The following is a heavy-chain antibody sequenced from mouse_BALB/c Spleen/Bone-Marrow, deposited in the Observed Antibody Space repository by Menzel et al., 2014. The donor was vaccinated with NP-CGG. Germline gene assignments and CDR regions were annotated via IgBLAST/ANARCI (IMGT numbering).Heavy chain of an antibody. CDR1: GYTFTDYC. Sequence: VHLVESGPELVKPGASVKISCKASGYTFTDYCINWVKQKPGQGLEWIGWIYPGNVNTKYNEKFKGKATLTADKSSSTAYMQLSSLTSEDSAVYFCARWPYYWGQGTTLTVSS. CDR2: IYPGNVNT. CDR3: ARWPYY. J-gene: IGHJ2*01. V-gene: IGHV1-84*01.